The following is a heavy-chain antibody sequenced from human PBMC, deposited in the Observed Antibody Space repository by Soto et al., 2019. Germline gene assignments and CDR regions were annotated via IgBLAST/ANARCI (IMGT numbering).Heavy chain of an antibody. Sequence: SETLSLTCTVSGASISRYYWTWIRQPPGTGLEWIGEINHSGSTNYNPSLKSRVTISVDTSKNQFSLKLTPVTAADTAVYYCARDKITGLFDYWGQGTLVTV. V-gene: IGHV4-34*01. CDR2: INHSGST. CDR1: GASISRYY. J-gene: IGHJ4*02. D-gene: IGHD2-8*02. CDR3: ARDKITGLFDY.